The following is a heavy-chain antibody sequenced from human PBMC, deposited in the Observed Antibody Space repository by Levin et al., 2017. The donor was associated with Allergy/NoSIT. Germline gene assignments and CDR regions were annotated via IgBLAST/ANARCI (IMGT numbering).Heavy chain of an antibody. D-gene: IGHD3-22*01. Sequence: SCAASGFTVSSNYMSWVRQAPGKGLECVSVIYSGGSTYYADSVKGRFSISRDNSKNTLYLQMNSLRAEDTAVYYCARNPTGSLGFYYYWGQGTLVTVSS. CDR2: IYSGGST. V-gene: IGHV3-66*01. CDR1: GFTVSSNY. J-gene: IGHJ4*02. CDR3: ARNPTGSLGFYYY.